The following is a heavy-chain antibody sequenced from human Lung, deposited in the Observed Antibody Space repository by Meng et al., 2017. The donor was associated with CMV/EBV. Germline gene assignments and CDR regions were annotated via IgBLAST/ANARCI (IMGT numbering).Heavy chain of an antibody. CDR3: ARDRGISGTTFRGDY. Sequence: ASVKVSCKASGYTFTTYGISWVRQAPGQGLEWMGWIGVYDGKTNYAQKLQGRVTMTTDISTTTAYMDLRSLRSDDTAVYYCARDRGISGTTFRGDYWGHGTLVPVSS. D-gene: IGHD1-20*01. J-gene: IGHJ4*01. V-gene: IGHV1-18*01. CDR1: GYTFTTYG. CDR2: IGVYDGKT.